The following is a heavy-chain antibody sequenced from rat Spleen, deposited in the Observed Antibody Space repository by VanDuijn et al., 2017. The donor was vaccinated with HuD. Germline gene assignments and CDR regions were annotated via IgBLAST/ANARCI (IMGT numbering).Heavy chain of an antibody. Sequence: EVQLVESDGGLVQPGRSLKLSCAASGFTFSDYYMAWVRQAPTKGLEWVATISSDGRTTYYRDSVKGRFTISRDNPKSTLYLQMDSLRSEDTATYYCARGGMLRPFFFDHWGQGVMVTVSS. CDR2: ISSDGRTT. CDR3: ARGGMLRPFFFDH. V-gene: IGHV5-29*01. CDR1: GFTFSDYY. D-gene: IGHD1-6*01. J-gene: IGHJ2*01.